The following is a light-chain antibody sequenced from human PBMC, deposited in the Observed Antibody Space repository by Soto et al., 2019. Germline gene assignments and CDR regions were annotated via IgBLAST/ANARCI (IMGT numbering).Light chain of an antibody. V-gene: IGKV3-15*01. CDR3: KKYNNWPIT. CDR2: DAS. Sequence: EIVLPQSHATLSVSPGESAPLSGRASQSVSGDLAWYHHNPGQANRLLIYDASTRALDTPARFAGSGAGTEFTLTISSLQSEDFAVYFCKKYNNWPITVGNGKRLAIK. J-gene: IGKJ5*01. CDR1: QSVSGD.